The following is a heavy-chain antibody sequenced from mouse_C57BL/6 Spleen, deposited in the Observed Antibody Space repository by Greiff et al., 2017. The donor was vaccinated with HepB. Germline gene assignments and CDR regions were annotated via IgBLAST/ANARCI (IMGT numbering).Heavy chain of an antibody. CDR1: GYAFSSSW. CDR3: AGSYGNYETWFAY. CDR2: IYPGDGDT. J-gene: IGHJ3*01. Sequence: QVQLQQSGPELVKPGASVKISCKASGYAFSSSWMNWVKQRPGKGLEWIGRIYPGDGDTNYNGKFKGKATLTADKSSSTAYMQLSSLTSEDSAVYFCAGSYGNYETWFAYWGQGSLVTVSA. D-gene: IGHD2-1*01. V-gene: IGHV1-82*01.